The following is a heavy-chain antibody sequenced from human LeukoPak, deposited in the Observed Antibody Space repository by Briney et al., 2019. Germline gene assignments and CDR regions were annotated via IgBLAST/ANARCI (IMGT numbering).Heavy chain of an antibody. D-gene: IGHD2-21*02. Sequence: SETLSLTCTVSGGSISSYYWSWIRQPPGKGLEWIGYIYYRRNTNYNPSLKSRVTISVDSSENQFSLKLISVTAADTAMYYCARVPQRARCGGDCYIFDIWGQGTMVTVSS. V-gene: IGHV4-59*01. J-gene: IGHJ3*02. CDR1: GGSISSYY. CDR2: IYYRRNT. CDR3: ARVPQRARCGGDCYIFDI.